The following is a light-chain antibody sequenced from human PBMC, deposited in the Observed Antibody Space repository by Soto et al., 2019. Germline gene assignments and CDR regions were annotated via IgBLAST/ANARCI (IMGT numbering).Light chain of an antibody. CDR3: QKYNSAPSLT. V-gene: IGKV1-27*01. CDR1: QGISNY. Sequence: DIQMTQSPSSLSASVGDRVTITCRASQGISNYLAWYQQKPGKVPKLLIYAASTLQSGVPSRFSGSGSGTDFTLTISSLQRDDVATYYCQKYNSAPSLTFGGGTKVEIK. J-gene: IGKJ4*01. CDR2: AAS.